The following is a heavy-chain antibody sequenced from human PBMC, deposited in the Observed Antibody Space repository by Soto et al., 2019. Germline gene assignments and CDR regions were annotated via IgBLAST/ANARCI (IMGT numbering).Heavy chain of an antibody. D-gene: IGHD6-19*01. V-gene: IGHV3-23*01. J-gene: IGHJ4*02. CDR2: ISGSGGST. CDR1: GFTFSSYD. Sequence: GGSLRLSCAASGFTFSSYDMSWVRQAPGKGLEWVSAISGSGGSTYYADSVKGRFTISRDNSKNTLYLQMNSLRAEDTAVYYCAKTVYSSGWYYFDYWGQGTLVTVSS. CDR3: AKTVYSSGWYYFDY.